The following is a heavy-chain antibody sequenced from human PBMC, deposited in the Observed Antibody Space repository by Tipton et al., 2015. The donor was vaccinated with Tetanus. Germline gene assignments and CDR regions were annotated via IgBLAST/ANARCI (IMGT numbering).Heavy chain of an antibody. V-gene: IGHV3-48*03. CDR1: GFTFSDYE. CDR2: ITSSGSRS. J-gene: IGHJ6*02. D-gene: IGHD3-3*01. Sequence: SLRLSCAASGFTFSDYEMNWVRQAPGKGLEWISYITSSGSRSYYADSVKGRFTISRDNAKNSLYLQMNSLRVEETAVYYCARAKLAPLRFLDWRRPALTGPACYGMAVWGQGTTVTVSS. CDR3: ARAKLAPLRFLDWRRPALTGPACYGMAV.